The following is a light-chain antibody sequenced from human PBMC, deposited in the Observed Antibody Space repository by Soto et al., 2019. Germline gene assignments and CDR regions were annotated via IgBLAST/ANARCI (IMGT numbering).Light chain of an antibody. CDR2: DTS. Sequence: DIQLTQSPSFLSASVGDRVTLSCRASQTLSNSFIAWYQQKPGQAPRLLIYDTSSRATGVPDRYSASGSGTDFTLTISRLEPEDFAVFFCQQYGTSEIIFGQGTRLEIK. CDR1: QTLSNSF. V-gene: IGKV3-20*01. J-gene: IGKJ5*01. CDR3: QQYGTSEII.